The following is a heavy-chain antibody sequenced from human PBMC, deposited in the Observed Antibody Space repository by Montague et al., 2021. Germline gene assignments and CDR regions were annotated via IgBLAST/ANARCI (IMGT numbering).Heavy chain of an antibody. V-gene: IGHV4-34*01. J-gene: IGHJ4*02. CDR2: IHHSGIT. CDR1: GGSFSAYY. CDR3: ARRSRLKSPVDY. Sequence: SETLSLTCAVSGGSFSAYYWDWIRQPPGKGLEWIGEIHHSGITYYNPFLNSRLTVSLDTSKNQFSLKLDSVTAADTAVYFCARRSRLKSPVDYWGQGTLVTVSS.